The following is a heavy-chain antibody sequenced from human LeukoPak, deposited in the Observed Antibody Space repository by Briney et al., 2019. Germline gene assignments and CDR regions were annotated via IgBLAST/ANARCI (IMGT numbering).Heavy chain of an antibody. CDR3: ARRYGGATD. CDR1: GGSFGGYY. V-gene: IGHV4-34*01. CDR2: INHSGST. D-gene: IGHD1-26*01. Sequence: PSETLSLTCAVYGGSFGGYYWSWIRQPPGKGLEWIGEINHSGSTNYNPSLKSRVTISVDTSKNQFSLKLSSVTAADTAVYYCARRYGGATDWGQGTLVTVSS. J-gene: IGHJ4*02.